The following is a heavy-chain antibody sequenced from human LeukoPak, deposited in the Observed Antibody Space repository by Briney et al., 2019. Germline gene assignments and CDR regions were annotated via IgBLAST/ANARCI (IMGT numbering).Heavy chain of an antibody. CDR3: ARHFSSFGPYYYDSSGYT. J-gene: IGHJ4*02. D-gene: IGHD3-22*01. CDR2: IFYTGST. V-gene: IGHV4-39*01. CDR1: GGSINSSSYY. Sequence: SDTLSLTCTVSGGSINSSSYYWGWIRQPPGKGLEWIGSIFYTGSTYYNPSLKSRVTISVDTSKNQFSLKLSSVTAADTAVYYCARHFSSFGPYYYDSSGYTWGQGTLVTVSS.